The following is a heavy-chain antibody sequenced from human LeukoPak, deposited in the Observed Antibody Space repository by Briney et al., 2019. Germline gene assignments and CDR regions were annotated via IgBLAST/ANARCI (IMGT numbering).Heavy chain of an antibody. V-gene: IGHV1-2*02. CDR1: GYTFTGYY. CDR2: INPNSGGT. J-gene: IGHJ4*02. Sequence: GASVKVSRKASGYTFTGYYMHWVRQAPGQGLEWMGWINPNSGGTNYAQKFQGRVTMARDTSISTAYMELSRLRSDDTAVYYCARDRGYYYDSSGYYYFDYWGQGTLVTVSS. CDR3: ARDRGYYYDSSGYYYFDY. D-gene: IGHD3-22*01.